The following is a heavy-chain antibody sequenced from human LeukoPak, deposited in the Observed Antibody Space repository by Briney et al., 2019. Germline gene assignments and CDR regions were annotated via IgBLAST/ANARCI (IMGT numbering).Heavy chain of an antibody. CDR1: GFTFSNYW. Sequence: GGSLRLSCAASGFTFSNYWMSWVRQAPGKGLEWVVNIKQDGSEKYYVDSGKGRFTISRDNAKNSLYLQMNSLRAEDTAVYYCAKDKSMVRELDYWGQGNLVTVSS. J-gene: IGHJ4*02. V-gene: IGHV3-7*01. CDR3: AKDKSMVRELDY. CDR2: IKQDGSEK. D-gene: IGHD3-10*01.